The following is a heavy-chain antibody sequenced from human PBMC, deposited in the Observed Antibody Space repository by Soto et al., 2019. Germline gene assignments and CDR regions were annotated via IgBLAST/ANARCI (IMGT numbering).Heavy chain of an antibody. V-gene: IGHV3-74*01. CDR3: ARVAVGYYYMDV. Sequence: EVQLVESGGGLVQPGGSLRLSCAASGFTFSNYWMHWVRQAPGEGLVWVSRINSDGTRTNYADSVKGRFTISRDNAENTLYLQMNSLTAEDTAVYYCARVAVGYYYMDVWDKGTTVTVSS. CDR2: INSDGTRT. CDR1: GFTFSNYW. J-gene: IGHJ6*03.